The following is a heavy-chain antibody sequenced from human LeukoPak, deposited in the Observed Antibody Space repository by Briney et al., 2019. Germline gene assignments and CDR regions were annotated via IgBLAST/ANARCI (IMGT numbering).Heavy chain of an antibody. Sequence: SQTLSLTCVISGDSVSSNIATWNWIRQSPSRSLEWLGRTYYRSQWYYDYAVSVRSRITINPDTSRNQFSLQLSSVTPEDTAVYFCARERSSWYYLDYWGQGMLVTVSS. CDR2: TYYRSQWYY. J-gene: IGHJ4*02. CDR3: ARERSSWYYLDY. D-gene: IGHD6-13*01. CDR1: GDSVSSNIAT. V-gene: IGHV6-1*01.